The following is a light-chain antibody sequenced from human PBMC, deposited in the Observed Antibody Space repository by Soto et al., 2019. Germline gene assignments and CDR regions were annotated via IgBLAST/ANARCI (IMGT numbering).Light chain of an antibody. CDR1: SSDVGGYNY. Sequence: QSALTQPPSASGPPGQSVTISCTGTSSDVGGYNYVSWYQQHPGKAPKLMIYEVSKRPSGVPDRFSGSKSGNTASLTVSGLQAEDEADYYCSSYAGSNTSYVFGTGTKLTVL. V-gene: IGLV2-8*01. CDR3: SSYAGSNTSYV. J-gene: IGLJ1*01. CDR2: EVS.